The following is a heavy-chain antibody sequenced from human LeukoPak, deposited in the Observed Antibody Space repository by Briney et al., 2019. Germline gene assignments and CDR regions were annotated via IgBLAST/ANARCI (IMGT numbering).Heavy chain of an antibody. CDR1: GFSFSSYW. Sequence: GGSLRLSCAASGFSFSSYWMSWVRQAPGKGLEWVAVISYDGRNKHYPDSVKGRFTISRDISTDTLWLQMDSLRTEDTAVYYCAKGPLRGTAAAIDYWGQGTLVTVSS. CDR3: AKGPLRGTAAAIDY. J-gene: IGHJ4*02. CDR2: ISYDGRNK. V-gene: IGHV3-30*18. D-gene: IGHD2-2*01.